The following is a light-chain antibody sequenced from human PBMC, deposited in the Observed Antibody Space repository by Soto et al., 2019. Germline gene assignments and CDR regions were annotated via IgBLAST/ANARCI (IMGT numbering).Light chain of an antibody. CDR2: NND. CDR1: SSNIGTNS. J-gene: IGLJ1*01. CDR3: AAWDDRLNGFYV. Sequence: QSVLTQRPSASGTPGQRVTITCSGGSSNIGTNSVNWYQQLPGRAPKLLIYNNDLRPSGVPDRFSGSKSGTSASLAISGLQSEDEADYYCAAWDDRLNGFYVFGIGTKVTVL. V-gene: IGLV1-44*01.